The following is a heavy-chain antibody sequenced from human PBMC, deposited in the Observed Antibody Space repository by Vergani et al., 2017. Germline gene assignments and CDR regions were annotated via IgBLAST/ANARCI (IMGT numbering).Heavy chain of an antibody. CDR3: AKETIYYHDSSGETSGDAFDI. CDR1: GFTFSSYA. V-gene: IGHV3-23*01. Sequence: EVQLLESGGGLVQPGGSLRLSCAASGFTFSSYAMSWVRQARGKGLEWVAAISGSGGSTYYADSVKGRFTISRDKSKNTLYLQLNSLSAEDTDVYYCAKETIYYHDSSGETSGDAFDIWGQGTMVTVSS. D-gene: IGHD3-22*01. CDR2: ISGSGGST. J-gene: IGHJ3*02.